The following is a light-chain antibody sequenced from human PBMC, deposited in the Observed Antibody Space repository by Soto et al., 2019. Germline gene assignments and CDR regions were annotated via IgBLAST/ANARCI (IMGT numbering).Light chain of an antibody. J-gene: IGLJ2*01. Sequence: QSVLTQPPSASATPGQRVTISCSGSDSNIGSKYVYWYQQLPGTAPKLLMYRNNQRPSGVPDRFSGSKSGTSASLAIHGLRSEAEADYYCAAWDSGLGGPAFGGGTKLTVL. CDR2: RNN. V-gene: IGLV1-47*01. CDR1: DSNIGSKY. CDR3: AAWDSGLGGPA.